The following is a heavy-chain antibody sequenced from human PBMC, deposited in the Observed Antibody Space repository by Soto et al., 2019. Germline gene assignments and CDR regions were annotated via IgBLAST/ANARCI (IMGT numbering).Heavy chain of an antibody. CDR3: ARAVYDYGDYEGYYFDY. D-gene: IGHD4-17*01. CDR2: IIPIFGTA. V-gene: IGHV1-69*13. CDR1: GYTFTSYA. J-gene: IGHJ4*02. Sequence: SVKVSCKASGYTFTSYAISWVRQAPGQGLEWMGGIIPIFGTANYAQKFQGRVTITADESTSTAYMELSSLRSEDTAVYYCARAVYDYGDYEGYYFDYWGQGTLVTVSS.